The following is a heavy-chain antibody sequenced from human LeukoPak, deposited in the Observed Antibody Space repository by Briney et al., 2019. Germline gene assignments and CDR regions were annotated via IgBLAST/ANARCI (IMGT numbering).Heavy chain of an antibody. CDR3: AQMGGYPNWFGP. CDR2: VSASGDGT. CDR1: DFTFSGYA. J-gene: IGHJ5*02. D-gene: IGHD3-16*02. Sequence: GGSLRLSCVASDFTFSGYALGWVRQAPGKGLEWVSTVSASGDGTYYADSVKGRFTISRDNSKNTLYLQMNSLRAEDTAVYYCAQMGGYPNWFGPWGQGTLVTVSS. V-gene: IGHV3-23*01.